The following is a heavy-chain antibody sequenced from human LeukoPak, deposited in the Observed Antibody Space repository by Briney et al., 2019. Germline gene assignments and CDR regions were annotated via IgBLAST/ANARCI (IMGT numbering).Heavy chain of an antibody. J-gene: IGHJ4*02. Sequence: GGSLRLSCAASGFTFSSYWMSWVRQAPGKGLEWVANIKQDGSEKYYVDSVKGRFTISRDNAKNSLYLQMNSLRAEDTAVYYCAKGSSTSCYFDYFDYWGQGTLVTVSS. CDR3: AKGSSTSCYFDYFDY. CDR1: GFTFSSYW. V-gene: IGHV3-7*03. CDR2: IKQDGSEK. D-gene: IGHD2-2*01.